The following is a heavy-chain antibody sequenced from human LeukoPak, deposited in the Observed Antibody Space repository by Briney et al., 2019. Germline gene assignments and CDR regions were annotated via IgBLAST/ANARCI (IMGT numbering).Heavy chain of an antibody. CDR3: ARYTGADAFDI. CDR1: GGSISSYY. V-gene: IGHV4-4*07. Sequence: SETLSLTCTVSGGSISSYYWSWLRQPAGKGLEWVGRIYTSGSNNYNPSLKSRVNMSVEQSKNQCSLKLSSVPAADTAVYYCARYTGADAFDIWGQGTMVTVSS. CDR2: IYTSGSN. D-gene: IGHD1-26*01. J-gene: IGHJ3*02.